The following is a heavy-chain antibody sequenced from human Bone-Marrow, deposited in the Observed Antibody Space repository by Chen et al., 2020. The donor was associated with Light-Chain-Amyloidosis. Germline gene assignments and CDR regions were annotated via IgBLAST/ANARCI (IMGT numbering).Heavy chain of an antibody. J-gene: IGHJ6*02. D-gene: IGHD3-3*01. CDR3: AIRFYDLGHGMDV. CDR2: IYYSGTT. CDR1: GGSISSSSYY. Sequence: QLQLQESGPGLVKPSETLSLTCTVSGGSISSSSYYRDWIRQPPGKGLVWIGRIYYSGTTYYNPALESRVTISIDTSKNQFSLKVSSVTAADTAMYYCAIRFYDLGHGMDVWGQGTTVTVSS. V-gene: IGHV4-39*01.